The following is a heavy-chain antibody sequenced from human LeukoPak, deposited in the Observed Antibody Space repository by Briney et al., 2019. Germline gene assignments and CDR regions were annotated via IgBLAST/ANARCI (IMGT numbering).Heavy chain of an antibody. CDR2: IIPIFGTA. D-gene: IGHD4-23*01. Sequence: ASVKVPCKASAGTFSSYAISWVRQPPGQGLEWLGSIIPIFGTANYAQKFQGTLTITADEPTSTAYMERSSLRSEDTAVYYCATPARWPAIGDDFGIWGQGTVVTVSS. J-gene: IGHJ3*02. CDR3: ATPARWPAIGDDFGI. CDR1: AGTFSSYA. V-gene: IGHV1-69*01.